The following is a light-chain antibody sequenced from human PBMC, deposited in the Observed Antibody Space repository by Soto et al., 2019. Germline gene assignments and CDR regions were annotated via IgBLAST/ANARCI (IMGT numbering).Light chain of an antibody. CDR3: SSYTSSTTLV. V-gene: IGLV2-14*03. J-gene: IGLJ3*02. Sequence: QSALTQPASVSGSPGQSITISCTGTGSDIGGYNYVSWYQQHPGKAPKLILYEDKYRPSGVSDRFSGSKSGITASLTISGLQAEDEADYYCSSYTSSTTLVIGGGTKLTVL. CDR1: GSDIGGYNY. CDR2: EDK.